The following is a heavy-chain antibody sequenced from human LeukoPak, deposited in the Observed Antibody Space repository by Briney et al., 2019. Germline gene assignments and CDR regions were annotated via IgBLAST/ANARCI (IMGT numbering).Heavy chain of an antibody. D-gene: IGHD4-17*01. V-gene: IGHV3-30*02. CDR1: GFTFSSYA. CDR3: AKGGAGDYTAFDY. Sequence: GGSLRLSCAASGFTFSSYAMHWVRQAPGKGLEWVAFIRYDGSTIHYADSVKGRFTISRDSSKNTLYLQMNSLMDADTALYHCAKGGAGDYTAFDYWGQGTLVTVSS. J-gene: IGHJ4*02. CDR2: IRYDGSTI.